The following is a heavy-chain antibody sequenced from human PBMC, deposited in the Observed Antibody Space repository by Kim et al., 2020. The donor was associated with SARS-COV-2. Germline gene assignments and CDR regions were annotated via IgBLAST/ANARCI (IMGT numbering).Heavy chain of an antibody. Sequence: SETLSLTCTVSGGSISSSSYYWGWIRQPPGKGLEWIGSIYYSGSTYYNPSLKSRVTISVDTSKNQFSLKLSSVTAADTAVYYCAQGLGELSFYRENQNWFDPWGQGTLVTVSS. V-gene: IGHV4-39*01. J-gene: IGHJ5*02. CDR3: AQGLGELSFYRENQNWFDP. CDR1: GGSISSSSYY. D-gene: IGHD3-16*02. CDR2: IYYSGST.